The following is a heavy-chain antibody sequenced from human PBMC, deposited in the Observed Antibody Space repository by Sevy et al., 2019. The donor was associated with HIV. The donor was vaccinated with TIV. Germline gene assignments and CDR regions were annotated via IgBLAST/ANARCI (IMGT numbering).Heavy chain of an antibody. CDR2: IDSGGST. J-gene: IGHJ6*02. D-gene: IGHD3-22*01. CDR3: ARDRYYDASGYYYYYYGMDV. V-gene: IGHV3-66*01. CDR1: GFTVSGNY. Sequence: GGSLRLSCEASGFTVSGNYMAWVRLAPGKGLEWVSLIDSGGSTYYADSVKGRFTISRDNAKNTLYLQMSPLRAEDTAVYFCARDRYYDASGYYYYYYGMDVWDQGTTVTVSS.